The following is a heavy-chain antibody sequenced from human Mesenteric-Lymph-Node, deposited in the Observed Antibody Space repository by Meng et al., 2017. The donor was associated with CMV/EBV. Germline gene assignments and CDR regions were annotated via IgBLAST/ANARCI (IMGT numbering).Heavy chain of an antibody. CDR3: AKVFVPAAIIGWFDP. Sequence: GESLKISCAASGFSFDDYGITWVRQVPGRGLEWVSAISGSGGSTYYADSVKGRFTISRDNSKNTLYLQMNSLRAEDTAVYYCAKVFVPAAIIGWFDPWGQGTLVTVSS. V-gene: IGHV3-23*01. CDR2: ISGSGGST. J-gene: IGHJ5*02. CDR1: GFSFDDYG. D-gene: IGHD2-2*02.